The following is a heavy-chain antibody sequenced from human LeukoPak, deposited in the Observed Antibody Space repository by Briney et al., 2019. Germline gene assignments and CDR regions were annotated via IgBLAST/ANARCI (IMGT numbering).Heavy chain of an antibody. CDR3: ARVVFDYSSGWYMGCFQH. V-gene: IGHV3-53*01. CDR1: GFTVSSNY. CDR2: IYSGGST. Sequence: GGSLRLSCAASGFTVSSNYMSWVRQAPGKGLEWVSVIYSGGSTYYADYAKGRFTISRDNSKNTLYLQMNSLRAEDTAVYYCARVVFDYSSGWYMGCFQHWGQGTLVTVSS. J-gene: IGHJ1*01. D-gene: IGHD6-19*01.